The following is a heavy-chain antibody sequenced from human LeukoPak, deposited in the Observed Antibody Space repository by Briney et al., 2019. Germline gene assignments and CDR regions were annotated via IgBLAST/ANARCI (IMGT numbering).Heavy chain of an antibody. Sequence: HSGGPLRLSCAASGFTFSNYWMSWVRQAPGKGLEWVANIRQDGSEKYYVDSMRGRFTISRDNAKNSLYLQMSSLRAEDTAVYYCARSTAGLDYWGQGTLVTVSS. D-gene: IGHD1-1*01. CDR1: GFTFSNYW. J-gene: IGHJ4*02. CDR3: ARSTAGLDY. CDR2: IRQDGSEK. V-gene: IGHV3-7*01.